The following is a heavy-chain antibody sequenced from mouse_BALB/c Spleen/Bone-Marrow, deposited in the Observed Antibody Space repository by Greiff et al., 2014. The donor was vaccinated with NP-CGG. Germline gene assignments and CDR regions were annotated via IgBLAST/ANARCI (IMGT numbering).Heavy chain of an antibody. D-gene: IGHD2-1*01. CDR3: TRREGNYAFAY. V-gene: IGHV1-69*02. J-gene: IGHJ3*01. CDR1: GYTFPSYW. Sequence: LVESGAELVRPGASVKLSCKASGYTFPSYWINWVKQRPGQGLEWIGNIYPSDSYTNYNQKFKVKATLTVDKSSSTAYMQLSSPTSEDSAVYYCTRREGNYAFAYWGQGTLVTVSA. CDR2: IYPSDSYT.